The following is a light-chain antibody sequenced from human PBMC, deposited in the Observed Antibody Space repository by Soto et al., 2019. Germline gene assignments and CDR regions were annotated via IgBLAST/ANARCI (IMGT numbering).Light chain of an antibody. Sequence: QSVLTQPASVSGSPGQSITISCTGTGSDVGGYNYVSWYQQHPGKAPKVMIYDVSNRPSGVSNRFSGSKSGNTASLTMSGLEAEDEADYYCSSYTSASAPVVFGGGTKLTVL. CDR3: SSYTSASAPVV. CDR2: DVS. J-gene: IGLJ2*01. V-gene: IGLV2-14*01. CDR1: GSDVGGYNY.